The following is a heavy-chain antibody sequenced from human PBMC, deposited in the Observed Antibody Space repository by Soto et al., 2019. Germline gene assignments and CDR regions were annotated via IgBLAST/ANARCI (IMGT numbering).Heavy chain of an antibody. V-gene: IGHV1-2*02. CDR1: EYTFTDNY. J-gene: IGHJ4*02. CDR3: ARQSCGSTSCFYDY. Sequence: PRASVKVSCKTSEYTFTDNYIYWLRQAPGQGLEWMGWLNPNTGATDFAQRFQGRVTLTSDTSISTAYMELSRLTSDDTAVFYCARQSCGSTSCFYDYWGPGTLVTVSS. CDR2: LNPNTGAT. D-gene: IGHD2-2*01.